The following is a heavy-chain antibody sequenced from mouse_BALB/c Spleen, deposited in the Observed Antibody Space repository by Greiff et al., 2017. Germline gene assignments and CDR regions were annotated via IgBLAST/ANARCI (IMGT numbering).Heavy chain of an antibody. CDR1: GYTFSSYW. Sequence: LEESGAELMKPGASVKISCKATGYTFSSYWIEWVKQRPGHGLEWIGEILPGSGSTNYNEKFKGKATFTADTSSNTAYMQLSSLTSEDSAVYCYAIRFGVYAMDYWGQGTSVTVSS. V-gene: IGHV1-9*01. J-gene: IGHJ4*01. CDR2: ILPGSGST. CDR3: AIRFGVYAMDY.